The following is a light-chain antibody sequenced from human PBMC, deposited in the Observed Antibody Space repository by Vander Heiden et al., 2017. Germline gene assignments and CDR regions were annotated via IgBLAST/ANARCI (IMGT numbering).Light chain of an antibody. Sequence: SYVLTQPPSVSVAPGETASITCYGKNIGGKSVQWVQQKAAQAPLLVVYDDSDRPSGIPERVSGSNSGNTATLTINRAEVGDEADYYCQVWDGSTDYVVFGGGTRLTVL. J-gene: IGLJ2*01. CDR1: NIGGKS. V-gene: IGLV3-21*02. CDR3: QVWDGSTDYVV. CDR2: DDS.